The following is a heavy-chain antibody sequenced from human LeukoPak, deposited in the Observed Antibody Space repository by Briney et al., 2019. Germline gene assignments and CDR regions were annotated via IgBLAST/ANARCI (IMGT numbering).Heavy chain of an antibody. CDR1: GGSFSGYY. V-gene: IGHV4-34*01. CDR3: ASLNYYYDYMDV. Sequence: SESLSLTCAVYGGSFSGYYWSWIRQPPGKGLEWIGEINHSGSTNYNPSLKSRVTISVDTSKNQFSLKLSSVTAADTAVYYCASLNYYYDYMDVWGKGTTVTVSS. J-gene: IGHJ6*03. CDR2: INHSGST.